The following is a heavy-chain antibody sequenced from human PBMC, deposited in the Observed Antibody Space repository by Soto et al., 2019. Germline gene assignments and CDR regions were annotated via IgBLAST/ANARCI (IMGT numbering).Heavy chain of an antibody. Sequence: EVQLLESRGGLVQPGGSLRLSCAASGFTFSSYAMSWVRHAPGKGLEWVSAISGSGGSTYYADSVKGRFTISRDNSKNTLYLQMNSLRAEDTAVYYCTKDKKQQLGVDYWGQGTLVTVSS. D-gene: IGHD6-13*01. CDR3: TKDKKQQLGVDY. V-gene: IGHV3-23*01. CDR1: GFTFSSYA. J-gene: IGHJ4*02. CDR2: ISGSGGST.